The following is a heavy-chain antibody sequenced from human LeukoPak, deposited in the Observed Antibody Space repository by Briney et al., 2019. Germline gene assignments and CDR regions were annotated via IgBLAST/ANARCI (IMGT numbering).Heavy chain of an antibody. D-gene: IGHD3-9*01. J-gene: IGHJ4*02. CDR3: ARLVIQSPQIDY. V-gene: IGHV4-38-2*02. CDR1: GYSISSDYY. Sequence: SETLSLTCSVSGYSISSDYYWGWIRQPPEKGLEWIGSIYHSGRTYYNPSLRSRVTISVDTSKNQVSLKLTSVTAADTAVYYCARLVIQSPQIDYWGQGTLVTVSS. CDR2: IYHSGRT.